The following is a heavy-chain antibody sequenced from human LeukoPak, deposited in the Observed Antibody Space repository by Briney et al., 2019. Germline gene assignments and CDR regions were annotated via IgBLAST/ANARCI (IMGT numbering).Heavy chain of an antibody. D-gene: IGHD6-19*01. J-gene: IGHJ4*02. Sequence: NSGGSLRLSCAASGFTSSDYYMSWIRQAPGKGLEWVSYISSSGSTIYYADSVKGRFTISRDNAKNSLYLQMNSLRAEDTAVYYCAGHSSGSPPADYWGQGTLVTVSS. CDR1: GFTSSDYY. CDR2: ISSSGSTI. V-gene: IGHV3-11*01. CDR3: AGHSSGSPPADY.